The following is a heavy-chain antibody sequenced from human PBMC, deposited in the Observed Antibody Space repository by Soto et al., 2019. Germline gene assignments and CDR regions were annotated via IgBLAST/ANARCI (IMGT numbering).Heavy chain of an antibody. D-gene: IGHD2-8*01. CDR1: GYSFTDYH. CDR2: INPKSGGT. Sequence: ASVKFSGKASGYSFTDYHIHCGRQAPEQGLELVGRINPKSGGTSTAQKFQGWVTMTRDRSISTVYMELTRLRSDDTAVYFCARGHSTDCSNGVCSFFYNHEMDVWGQGTTVTVSS. V-gene: IGHV1-2*04. CDR3: ARGHSTDCSNGVCSFFYNHEMDV. J-gene: IGHJ6*02.